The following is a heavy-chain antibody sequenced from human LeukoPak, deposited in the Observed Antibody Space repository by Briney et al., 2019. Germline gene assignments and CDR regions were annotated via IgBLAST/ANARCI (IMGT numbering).Heavy chain of an antibody. Sequence: SETLSLTCTVSGGSISSYYWSWIRQPPGKGLEWIGYIYYSGSTNYNPSLKSRVTISVDTSKNQFSLKLSSVTAADTAVYYCARGPYDFWSGPQTYYFDYWGQGTLVTVSS. CDR1: GGSISSYY. CDR2: IYYSGST. V-gene: IGHV4-59*01. CDR3: ARGPYDFWSGPQTYYFDY. D-gene: IGHD3-3*01. J-gene: IGHJ4*02.